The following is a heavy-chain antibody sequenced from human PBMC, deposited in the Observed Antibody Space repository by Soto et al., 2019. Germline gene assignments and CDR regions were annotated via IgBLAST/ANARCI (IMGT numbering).Heavy chain of an antibody. V-gene: IGHV2-5*01. J-gene: IGHJ3*02. CDR1: GFSLPTSDMG. D-gene: IGHD3-22*01. CDR2: IYWNDDK. CDR3: AHDYYDSSTYYPHDAFDI. Sequence: GSGPTLVNPTQTLTLTCSFSGFSLPTSDMGVGWIRQSPGQALEWLALIYWNDDKRYSPSLKSRLTITKGTSKNQVVLTMTNMDPVDTATYYCAHDYYDSSTYYPHDAFDIWGQGTLVTVSS.